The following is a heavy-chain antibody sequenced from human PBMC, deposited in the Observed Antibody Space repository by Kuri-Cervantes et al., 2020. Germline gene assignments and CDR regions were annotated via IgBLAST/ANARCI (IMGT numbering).Heavy chain of an antibody. CDR2: IYSGGST. J-gene: IGHJ4*02. V-gene: IGHV3-66*02. CDR3: AKAYSGSYLDY. CDR1: GFTFSSYA. D-gene: IGHD1-26*01. Sequence: GESLKISCAASGFTFSSYAMSWARQAPGKGLEWVSVIYSGGSTYYADSVKGRFTISRDNSKNTLYLQMNSLRAEDTAVYYCAKAYSGSYLDYWGQGTLVTVSS.